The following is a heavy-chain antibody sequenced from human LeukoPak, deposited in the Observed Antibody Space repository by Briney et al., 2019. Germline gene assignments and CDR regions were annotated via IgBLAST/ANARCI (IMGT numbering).Heavy chain of an antibody. CDR3: ARGPVLPYSSGYYFP. V-gene: IGHV4-4*07. D-gene: IGHD3-22*01. CDR1: GGSISSYY. CDR2: IFTSGST. J-gene: IGHJ5*02. Sequence: PSETLSLTCTVSGGSISSYYWSWIRQPAGKGLEWVGRIFTSGSTNYNPSLKSRVTMFVDPSHNQFSSKQSYVNAPGPAVLYCARGPVLPYSSGYYFPWGQGTLVTVSS.